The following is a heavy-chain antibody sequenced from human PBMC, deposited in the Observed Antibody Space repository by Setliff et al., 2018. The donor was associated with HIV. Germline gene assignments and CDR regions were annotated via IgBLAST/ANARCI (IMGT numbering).Heavy chain of an antibody. J-gene: IGHJ6*03. CDR3: AREFGAGIRQIVAGEFYYMDV. CDR1: GYTFTVYY. CDR2: INPNNGDT. Sequence: PSVKVSCKASGYTFTVYYLHWVRQAPGQGLEWMGRINPNNGDTNYAQKFQGRVTMTRDTSISTAYMELSRLRSDDTAVYYCAREFGAGIRQIVAGEFYYMDVWGKGTTVTVSS. V-gene: IGHV1-2*06. D-gene: IGHD5-12*01.